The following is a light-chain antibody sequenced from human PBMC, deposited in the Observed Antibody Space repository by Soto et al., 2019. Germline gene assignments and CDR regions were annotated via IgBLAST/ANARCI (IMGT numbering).Light chain of an antibody. V-gene: IGKV3-20*01. CDR2: GAS. CDR3: QQYGRSPFT. Sequence: EIVLTQSPGTLSLSPGERATLSCRASQSVSSNNLAWYQQKPGQAPRVLIYGASTRATGIPERFSGSGSGTAFTFPLSRLEPEDFAVYYCQQYGRSPFTFGPGTTVDIK. J-gene: IGKJ3*01. CDR1: QSVSSNN.